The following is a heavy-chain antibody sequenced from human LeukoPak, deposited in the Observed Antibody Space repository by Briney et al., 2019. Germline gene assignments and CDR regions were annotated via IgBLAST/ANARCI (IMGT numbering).Heavy chain of an antibody. V-gene: IGHV1-69*13. D-gene: IGHD4-17*01. J-gene: IGHJ3*02. CDR3: ARAATVTDAFDI. CDR1: GYTFTSYA. Sequence: ASVKVSCKASGYTFTSYAISWVRQAPGQGLEWMGGIIPIFGTANYAQKFQGRVTITADESTSTAYMELSSLRSEDTAVYYCARAATVTDAFDIWGQGTMVTVSS. CDR2: IIPIFGTA.